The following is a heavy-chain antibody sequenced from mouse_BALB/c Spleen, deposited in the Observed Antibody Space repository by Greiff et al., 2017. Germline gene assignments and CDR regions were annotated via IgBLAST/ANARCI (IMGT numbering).Heavy chain of an antibody. D-gene: IGHD2-1*01. Sequence: EVQVVESGGGLVQPGGSLRLSCATSGFTFTDYYMSWVRQPPGKALEWLGFIRNKANGYTTEYSASVKGRFTISRDNSQSILYLQMNTLRAEDSATYDCARVPYGNYWYFDVWGAGTTVTVSS. CDR3: ARVPYGNYWYFDV. V-gene: IGHV7-3*02. CDR2: IRNKANGYTT. J-gene: IGHJ1*01. CDR1: GFTFTDYY.